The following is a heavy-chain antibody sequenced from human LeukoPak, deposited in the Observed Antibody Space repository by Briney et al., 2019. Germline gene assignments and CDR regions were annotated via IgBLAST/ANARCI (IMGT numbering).Heavy chain of an antibody. CDR1: GGSISSYY. CDR3: ARDRASHFLNEYNISGCGY. J-gene: IGHJ4*02. CDR2: IYTSGST. Sequence: LETLSLTCTVSGGSISSYYWSWIRQPAGKGLEWIGRIYTSGSTNYNPSLKSRVTMSVDTSKNQFSLKLSSVTAADTAVYYCARDRASHFLNEYNISGCGYWGQGTLVTVSS. D-gene: IGHD6-6*01. V-gene: IGHV4-4*07.